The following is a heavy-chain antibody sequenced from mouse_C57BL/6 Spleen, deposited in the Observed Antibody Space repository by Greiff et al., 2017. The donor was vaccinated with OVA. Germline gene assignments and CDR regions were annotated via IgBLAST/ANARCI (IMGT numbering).Heavy chain of an antibody. CDR2: IHPNSGST. J-gene: IGHJ4*01. CDR1: GYTFTSYW. CDR3: AREVYYGSSPYYYAMDY. V-gene: IGHV1-64*01. Sequence: QVQLKQPGAELVKPGASVKLSCKASGYTFTSYWMHWVKQRPGQGLEWIGMIHPNSGSTNYNEKFKSKATLTVDKSSSTAYMQLSSLTSEDSAVYYCAREVYYGSSPYYYAMDYWGQGTSVTVSS. D-gene: IGHD1-1*01.